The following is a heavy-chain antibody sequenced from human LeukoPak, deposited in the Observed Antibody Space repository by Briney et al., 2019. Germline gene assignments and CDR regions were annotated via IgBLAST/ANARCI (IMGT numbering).Heavy chain of an antibody. CDR3: ARDGRFLEWLPNSGTHFDY. V-gene: IGHV3-23*01. D-gene: IGHD3-3*01. J-gene: IGHJ4*02. CDR1: GFTFTSHA. Sequence: GGSLRLSCAASGFTFTSHAMSWVRQAPGKGLEWVSAISGSGGSTYYADSVKGRFTISRDNSKNTLYLQMISLRAEDTAVYYCARDGRFLEWLPNSGTHFDYWGQGTLVTVSS. CDR2: ISGSGGST.